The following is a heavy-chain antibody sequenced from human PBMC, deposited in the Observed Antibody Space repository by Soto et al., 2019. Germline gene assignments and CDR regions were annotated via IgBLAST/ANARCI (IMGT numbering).Heavy chain of an antibody. D-gene: IGHD3-22*01. Sequence: PSDTLSLTCTVSGGSISSGHYYWSWIRQPPGKGLEWIGYIYYSGSTFYNPSLKSRVTISVDTSRNQFSLKVSSVTAADTAVFYCARSPTSGSNPPFHYGMDVWGQGTTVNVSS. V-gene: IGHV4-30-4*02. CDR1: GGSISSGHYY. CDR3: ARSPTSGSNPPFHYGMDV. CDR2: IYYSGST. J-gene: IGHJ6*02.